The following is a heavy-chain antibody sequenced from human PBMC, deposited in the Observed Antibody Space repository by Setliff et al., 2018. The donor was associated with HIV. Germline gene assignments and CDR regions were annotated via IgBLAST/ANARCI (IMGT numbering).Heavy chain of an antibody. V-gene: IGHV3-21*01. D-gene: IGHD5-12*01. J-gene: IGHJ5*02. CDR2: ISSSSSYI. CDR3: ARTAVATIEDWFDP. CDR1: GFTFSSYS. Sequence: KSGGSLRLSCAASGFTFSSYSMNWVRQAPGKGLEWVSSISSSSSYIYYADSVKGRFTISRDNAKNSLYLQMNSLRAEATAVYYCARTAVATIEDWFDPWGQGTLVT.